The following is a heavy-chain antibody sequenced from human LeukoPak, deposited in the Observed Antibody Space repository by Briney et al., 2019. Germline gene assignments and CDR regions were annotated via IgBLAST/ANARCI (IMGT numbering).Heavy chain of an antibody. CDR2: IYTSGST. CDR1: GASISSGSYY. CDR3: AREAGTGYSFWFDP. J-gene: IGHJ5*02. D-gene: IGHD6-13*01. Sequence: PSETLSLTCTVSGASISSGSYYWSWIRQPAGKGLEWIGHIYTSGSTNYNPSLKSRVTISVDTSKNQFSLKLNSVTAADTAVYYCAREAGTGYSFWFDPWGQGTLVTVSS. V-gene: IGHV4-61*09.